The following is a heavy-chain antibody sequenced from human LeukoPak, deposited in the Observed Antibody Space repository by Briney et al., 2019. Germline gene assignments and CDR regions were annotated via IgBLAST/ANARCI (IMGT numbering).Heavy chain of an antibody. D-gene: IGHD3-10*01. J-gene: IGHJ5*02. Sequence: ASVKVSCKASGYTFTGYYMHWVRQAPGQGLEWMGWINPNSGGTNYAQKFQGRVTMTRDTSISTAYMELSRLRSDDTAVYYCVRYYYGSGSCNDWFDPWGQGTLVTVSS. CDR3: VRYYYGSGSCNDWFDP. V-gene: IGHV1-2*02. CDR1: GYTFTGYY. CDR2: INPNSGGT.